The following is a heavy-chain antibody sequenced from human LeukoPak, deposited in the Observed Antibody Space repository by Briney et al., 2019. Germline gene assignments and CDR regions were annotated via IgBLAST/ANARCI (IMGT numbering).Heavy chain of an antibody. V-gene: IGHV4-61*02. CDR2: FYTSGST. CDR1: GGSISSGSYY. D-gene: IGHD3-16*02. J-gene: IGHJ4*02. CDR3: ARRTFALSY. Sequence: SETLSLTCTVSGGSISSGSYYWSWIRQPAGKGLEWIGRFYTSGSTTYNPSLRSRVTISVHTSKNQFSLKLSSVTAADTAVYYSARRTFALSYWGQGTLVTVSS.